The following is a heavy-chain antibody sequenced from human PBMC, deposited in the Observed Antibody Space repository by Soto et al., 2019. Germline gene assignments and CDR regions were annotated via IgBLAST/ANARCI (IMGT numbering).Heavy chain of an antibody. CDR1: GFTFSSYA. D-gene: IGHD2-15*01. V-gene: IGHV3-30-3*01. CDR2: ISYDGSNK. Sequence: QVQLVESGGGVVQPGGSLRLSCAASGFTFSSYAMHWVRQAPGKGLEWVAVISYDGSNKYYADSVKGRFTISRDNSKNSLYLQMNSLRAEDTAVYYCARVPSSSGRAHFDYWGQGTLVTVSS. CDR3: ARVPSSSGRAHFDY. J-gene: IGHJ4*02.